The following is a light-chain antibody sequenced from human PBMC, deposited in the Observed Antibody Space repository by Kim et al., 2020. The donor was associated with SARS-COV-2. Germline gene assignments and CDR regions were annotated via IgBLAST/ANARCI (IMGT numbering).Light chain of an antibody. CDR3: QVWDRATNRV. CDR1: VMGSKN. J-gene: IGLJ3*02. Sequence: VAQGKTYRLSCGVDVMGSKNFRGYQQKPGRAPVVVSYFATGRPSGGPERFAGSNSGDTATLTISRVEAGDEADYYCQVWDRATNRVFGGGTQLT. CDR2: FAT. V-gene: IGLV3-21*01.